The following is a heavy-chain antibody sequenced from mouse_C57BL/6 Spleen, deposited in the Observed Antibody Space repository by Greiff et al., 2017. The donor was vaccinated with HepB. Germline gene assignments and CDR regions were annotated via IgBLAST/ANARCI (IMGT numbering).Heavy chain of an antibody. J-gene: IGHJ1*03. D-gene: IGHD2-1*01. V-gene: IGHV5-17*01. CDR1: GFTFSDYG. Sequence: EVMLVESGGGLVKPGGSLKLSCAASGFTFSDYGMHWVRQAPEKGLEWVAYISSGSSTIYYADTVKGRFTISRDNAKNTLFLQMTSLRSEDTAMYYCARAIYYGRYFDVWGTGTTVTVSS. CDR3: ARAIYYGRYFDV. CDR2: ISSGSSTI.